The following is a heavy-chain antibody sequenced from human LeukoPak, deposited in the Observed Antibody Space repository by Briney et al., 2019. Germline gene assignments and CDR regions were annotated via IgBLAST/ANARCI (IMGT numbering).Heavy chain of an antibody. CDR1: GYSFIGYY. CDR2: INPKSGGT. Sequence: ASVKVSCKASGYSFIGYYMHWVRQAPGPGLEWVGWINPKSGGTNSAPRFQGRVSMTPDTPSATAYMELSRLTSDDTAVYFCARGTIGSYSSVHDWGQGTLITVSS. J-gene: IGHJ1*01. CDR3: ARGTIGSYSSVHD. V-gene: IGHV1-2*02. D-gene: IGHD1-26*01.